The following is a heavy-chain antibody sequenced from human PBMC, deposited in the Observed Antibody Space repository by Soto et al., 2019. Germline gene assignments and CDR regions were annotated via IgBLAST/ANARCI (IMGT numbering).Heavy chain of an antibody. Sequence: EVQLVESGGGLVNPGGSLKLSCAASGFTFSGAWMTWVRQAPGKGLEWVGLIKSKADGETTHYAAPVEGRFTISRDDSKSTLSLQMNSLKVEYTAVYYCVTDVPNDIDPYDYWGQGTLVTVSS. CDR2: IKSKADGETT. D-gene: IGHD2-15*01. CDR3: VTDVPNDIDPYDY. CDR1: GFTFSGAW. V-gene: IGHV3-15*01. J-gene: IGHJ4*02.